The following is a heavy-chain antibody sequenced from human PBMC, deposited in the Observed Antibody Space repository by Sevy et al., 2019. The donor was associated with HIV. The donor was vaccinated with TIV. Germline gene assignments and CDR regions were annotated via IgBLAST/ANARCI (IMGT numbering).Heavy chain of an antibody. CDR2: IYYSGRT. CDR1: GDSFSGYY. Sequence: SETLSLTCTVSGDSFSGYYWSWIRQPPGKGLEWIGYIYYSGRTNYNPSLKSRVTISEDTSKNQLSLKLSSVTAADTAVYYCARGAPYYYYGMDVWGQGTTVTVSS. J-gene: IGHJ6*02. CDR3: ARGAPYYYYGMDV. V-gene: IGHV4-59*01.